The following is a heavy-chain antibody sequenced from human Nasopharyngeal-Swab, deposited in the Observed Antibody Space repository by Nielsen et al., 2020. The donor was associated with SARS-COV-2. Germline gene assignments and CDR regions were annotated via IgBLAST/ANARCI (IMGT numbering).Heavy chain of an antibody. D-gene: IGHD2-21*01. J-gene: IGHJ6*02. CDR3: ARPLAYCGGDCYSIRDYYYGMDV. V-gene: IGHV3-74*01. CDR1: GFTFSSYW. Sequence: GGSLRLSCAASGFTFSSYWMHWVRQAPGKGLVWVSRINSDGSSTSYADSVKGRFTISRDNAKNTLYLQMSSLRAEDTAVYYCARPLAYCGGDCYSIRDYYYGMDVWGQGTTVTVSS. CDR2: INSDGSST.